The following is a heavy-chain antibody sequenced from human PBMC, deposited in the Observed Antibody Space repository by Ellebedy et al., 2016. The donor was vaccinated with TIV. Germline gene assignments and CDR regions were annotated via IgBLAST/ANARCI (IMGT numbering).Heavy chain of an antibody. CDR2: IYYSGST. J-gene: IGHJ4*02. Sequence: SETLSLXXTVSGGSVSSGSYYWTWIRQPPGKGLEWIGNIYYSGSTNYNPSLKSRVFISVDTSKNQFSLKLSSVTAADTAVYYCANALGTDWGQGTLVIVSS. CDR1: GGSVSSGSYY. CDR3: ANALGTD. V-gene: IGHV4-61*01.